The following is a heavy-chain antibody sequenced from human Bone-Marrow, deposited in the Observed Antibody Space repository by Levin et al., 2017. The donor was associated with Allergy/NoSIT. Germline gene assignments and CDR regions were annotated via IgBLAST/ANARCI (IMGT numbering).Heavy chain of an antibody. CDR3: AQETMTDAFQI. V-gene: IGHV2-5*02. CDR2: IYWDDDQ. J-gene: IGHJ3*02. D-gene: IGHD3-22*01. Sequence: SGPTLVKPTQTLTLTCSVSGFSVTATGLGVGWFRQPPGKALEWLALIYWDDDQRYSPSLEHRLTITRVTSKNQVVLTMTDMDPVDTVTYFCAQETMTDAFQICGEGTLVTVAS. CDR1: GFSVTATGLG.